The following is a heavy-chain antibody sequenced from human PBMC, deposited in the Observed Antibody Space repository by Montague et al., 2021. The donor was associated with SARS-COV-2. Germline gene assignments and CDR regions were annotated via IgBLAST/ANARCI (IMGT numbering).Heavy chain of an antibody. CDR2: IYYRGTT. Sequence: SETLSLTCTVSGGSIDSYYWSWLRQPPGKGLEWIGNIYYRGTTNYNPSLKSRVTMSVDTSKNQFSLNLSSVTAADTAMYYCARELQYNWFDPWGQGTLVTVSS. CDR3: ARELQYNWFDP. CDR1: GGSIDSYY. J-gene: IGHJ5*02. D-gene: IGHD2-21*02. V-gene: IGHV4-59*01.